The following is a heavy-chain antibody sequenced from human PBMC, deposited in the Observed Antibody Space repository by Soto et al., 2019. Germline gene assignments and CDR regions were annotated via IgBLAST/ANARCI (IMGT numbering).Heavy chain of an antibody. CDR3: ATSPNYYSYMDV. J-gene: IGHJ6*03. Sequence: QVPLVQSGAEVKKPGASVKVSCKASGSTFSTYGISWVRQAPGQGLEWMGWISVYNGNTKYAQKLQGRVTMTADTSTSTAYIELRSLRSDDTAVYYCATSPNYYSYMDVWGKGTTVTVYS. CDR1: GSTFSTYG. CDR2: ISVYNGNT. V-gene: IGHV1-18*01.